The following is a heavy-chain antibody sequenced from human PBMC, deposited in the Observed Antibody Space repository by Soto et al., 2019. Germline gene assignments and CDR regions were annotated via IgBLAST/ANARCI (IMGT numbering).Heavy chain of an antibody. D-gene: IGHD3-22*01. CDR1: GGSISSGGYY. CDR3: ASSLGGGYPIYGMDV. J-gene: IGHJ6*02. CDR2: IYYSGST. Sequence: SETLSLTCTVSGGSISSGGYYWSWIRQHPGKGLEWIGYIYYSGSTYYNPSLKSRVTISVDTSKNQFSLKLSSVTAADTAVYYCASSLGGGYPIYGMDVWGQGTTVTVSS. V-gene: IGHV4-31*03.